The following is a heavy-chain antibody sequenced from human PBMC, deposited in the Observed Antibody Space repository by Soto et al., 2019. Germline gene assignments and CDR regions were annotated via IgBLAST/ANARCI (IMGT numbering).Heavy chain of an antibody. V-gene: IGHV4-61*01. CDR2: IYYSGST. J-gene: IGHJ3*02. Sequence: SETLSLTCTVSGGSVSSGSYYWSWIRQPPGKGLEWIGYIYYSGSTNYNPSLKSRVTISVDTSKNQFSLKLSSVTAADTAVYYCARKTGAFDIWGQGTMVTVS. CDR3: ARKTGAFDI. CDR1: GGSVSSGSYY.